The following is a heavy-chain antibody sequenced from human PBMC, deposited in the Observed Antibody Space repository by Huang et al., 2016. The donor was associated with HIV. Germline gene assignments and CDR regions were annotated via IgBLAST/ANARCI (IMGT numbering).Heavy chain of an antibody. Sequence: EVQLVESGGGLVKPGGSLRLSCAAAGFRFSRYSINWVRQASGKGLEWVSSSTCGSSFIDYADSVKGRFTSTRDNAKNSLYLQMNSLRAEDTAVYYCARDVIAAAVKYFDYWGQGTLVTVSS. V-gene: IGHV3-21*01. CDR2: STCGSSFI. D-gene: IGHD6-13*01. CDR1: GFRFSRYS. CDR3: ARDVIAAAVKYFDY. J-gene: IGHJ4*02.